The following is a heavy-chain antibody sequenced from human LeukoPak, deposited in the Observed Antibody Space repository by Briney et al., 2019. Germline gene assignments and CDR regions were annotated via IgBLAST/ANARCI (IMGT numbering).Heavy chain of an antibody. CDR1: GFTFSSYA. V-gene: IGHV3-23*01. CDR2: VSGSSDSI. Sequence: QSGGSLRLSCVASGFTFSSYAMSWVRQAPGKGLEWVSAVSGSSDSIYYADSVKGRFTIFRDNAKNTLYVKMNSLRAEDTAVYYCAKDRGDLYCSGGSCWPDAFDIWGQGTMVTVSS. CDR3: AKDRGDLYCSGGSCWPDAFDI. J-gene: IGHJ3*02. D-gene: IGHD2-15*01.